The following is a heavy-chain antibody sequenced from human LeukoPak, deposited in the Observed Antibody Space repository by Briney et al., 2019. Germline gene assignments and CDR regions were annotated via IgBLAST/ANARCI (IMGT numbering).Heavy chain of an antibody. D-gene: IGHD6-19*01. CDR2: IIPIFGTA. J-gene: IGHJ4*02. Sequence: SVKVSCKASGGTFSSYTITWVRQAPGQGLEWMGGIIPIFGTANYAQRFQGRVTITADESTRTAYMELSSLRSEDTAVYYCAREYTGVAGPDLPLVYWGQGTLVTVSS. CDR1: GGTFSSYT. V-gene: IGHV1-69*13. CDR3: AREYTGVAGPDLPLVY.